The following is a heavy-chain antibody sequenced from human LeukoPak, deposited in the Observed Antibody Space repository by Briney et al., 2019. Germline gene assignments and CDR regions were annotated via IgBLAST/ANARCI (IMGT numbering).Heavy chain of an antibody. Sequence: PGRSLRLSCEASGFTFGDYAMHWVRHAPGKGLERVSTINWNSGGIGYADSVKGRFTISRDNAKNSLYLHLNSLRPEDTAFYYCVRDVLPVSKSGFDQWGQGTLVTVSS. CDR2: INWNSGGI. CDR1: GFTFGDYA. V-gene: IGHV3-9*01. CDR3: VRDVLPVSKSGFDQ. J-gene: IGHJ4*02. D-gene: IGHD3-3*01.